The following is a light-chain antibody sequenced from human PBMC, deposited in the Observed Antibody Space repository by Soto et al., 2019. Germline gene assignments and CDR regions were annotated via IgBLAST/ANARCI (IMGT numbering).Light chain of an antibody. CDR2: DVA. CDR3: LQDHDDSWT. V-gene: IGKV1-5*01. Sequence: DIQMTQSPSTLSASVGDRVTITCRASQNINRRLAWYQQKPGKAPKLLIYDVAKLETGVPSRFRGSRSGTEFTLTVSSLQPADFATYYCLQDHDDSWTFGQGAMVDI. CDR1: QNINRR. J-gene: IGKJ1*01.